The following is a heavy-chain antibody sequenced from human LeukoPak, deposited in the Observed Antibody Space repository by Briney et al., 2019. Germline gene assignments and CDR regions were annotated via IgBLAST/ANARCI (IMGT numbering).Heavy chain of an antibody. V-gene: IGHV3-7*03. D-gene: IGHD1-26*01. CDR2: INKDGGEK. J-gene: IGHJ4*02. CDR3: VKDSPPRYSGSPPAY. CDR1: GFSFSSYW. Sequence: GGSLRLSCAASGFSFSSYWMSWVRQAPGKGLEWVANINKDGGEKYYVDSVRGRFTISRDNAKNSLYLQMNSLRADDTAVYYCVKDSPPRYSGSPPAYWGQGTLVTVSS.